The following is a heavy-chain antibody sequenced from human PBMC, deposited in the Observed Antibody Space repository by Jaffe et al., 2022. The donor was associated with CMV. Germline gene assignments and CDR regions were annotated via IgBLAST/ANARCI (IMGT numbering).Heavy chain of an antibody. CDR2: IDPSDSYT. CDR1: GYSFTSYW. D-gene: IGHD6-6*01. J-gene: IGHJ6*03. V-gene: IGHV5-10-1*03. CDR3: ATEPLSIAARENYYYYYMDV. Sequence: EVQLVQSGAEVKKPGESLRISCKGSGYSFTSYWISWVRQMPGKGLEWMGRIDPSDSYTNYSPSFQGHVTISADKSISTAYLQWSSLKASDTAMYYCATEPLSIAARENYYYYYMDVWGKGTTVTVSS.